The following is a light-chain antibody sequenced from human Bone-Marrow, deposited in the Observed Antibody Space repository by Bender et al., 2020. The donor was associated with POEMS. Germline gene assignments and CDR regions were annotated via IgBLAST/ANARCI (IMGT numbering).Light chain of an antibody. CDR1: SSDVGSYNL. CDR2: EVT. CDR3: CSYAGDTSPYV. J-gene: IGLJ1*01. V-gene: IGLV2-23*02. Sequence: QSALTQPASVSGSPGQSITISCTGTSSDVGSYNLVSWYQHSPGKPPKLIIYEVTKRPSGVSTRFSASKAGDTASLTIARLRAEDVADYFSCSYAGDTSPYVFGSGTTVTVL.